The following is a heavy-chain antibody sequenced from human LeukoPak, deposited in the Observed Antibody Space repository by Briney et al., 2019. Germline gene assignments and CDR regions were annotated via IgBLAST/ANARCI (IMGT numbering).Heavy chain of an antibody. CDR1: GFTFSSYA. V-gene: IGHV3-23*01. Sequence: GGSLRLSCAASGFTFSSYAMSWVRQAPGKGLEWVSGISGSGSSTYYADSVKGRFTISRDNSKNTLYLQMNSLRADDAAVYYCASPPTIAARPFDYWGQGTLVTVSS. CDR2: ISGSGSST. J-gene: IGHJ4*02. CDR3: ASPPTIAARPFDY. D-gene: IGHD6-6*01.